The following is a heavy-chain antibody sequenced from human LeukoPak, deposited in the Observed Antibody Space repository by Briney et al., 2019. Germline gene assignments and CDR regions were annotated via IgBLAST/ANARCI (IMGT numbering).Heavy chain of an antibody. V-gene: IGHV3-30-3*01. CDR1: GFTFSSYA. Sequence: GGSLRLSCAASGFTFSSYAMHWVRQAPGKGLEWVAVISYDGSKKYYADSVKGRFTISRDNSKNTLDLQMNSLRAEDTAMYYCAREMGTADIVVVPAAIALDPWGQGTLVTVSS. CDR3: AREMGTADIVVVPAAIALDP. D-gene: IGHD2-2*01. CDR2: ISYDGSKK. J-gene: IGHJ5*02.